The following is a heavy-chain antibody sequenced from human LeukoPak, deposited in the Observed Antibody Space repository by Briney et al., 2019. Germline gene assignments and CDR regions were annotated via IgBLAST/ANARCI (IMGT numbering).Heavy chain of an antibody. Sequence: GGSLRLSCAASGFTFSSYAMHWVRQAPGKGLEWVAVISYDGSNKYYADSVKGRFTISRDNSKNTLYLQMNSLRAEDTAVYYCAKDRGLIVATNLDYWGQGTLVTVSS. CDR1: GFTFSSYA. D-gene: IGHD5-12*01. CDR3: AKDRGLIVATNLDY. V-gene: IGHV3-30*04. CDR2: ISYDGSNK. J-gene: IGHJ4*02.